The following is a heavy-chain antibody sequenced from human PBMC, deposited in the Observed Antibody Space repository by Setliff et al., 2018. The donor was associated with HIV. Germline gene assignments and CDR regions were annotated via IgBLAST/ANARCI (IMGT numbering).Heavy chain of an antibody. CDR3: ARRASKASLDY. Sequence: SETLSLTCTVSGGSISISDWSWIRQPPGKGLEWIGCIYTSGNTNYDPSLKSRVTISVDTSKNQFSLKLASVTAADTAVYFCARRASKASLDYWGQGTLVTVSS. V-gene: IGHV4-4*09. CDR1: GGSISISD. J-gene: IGHJ4*02. CDR2: IYTSGNT.